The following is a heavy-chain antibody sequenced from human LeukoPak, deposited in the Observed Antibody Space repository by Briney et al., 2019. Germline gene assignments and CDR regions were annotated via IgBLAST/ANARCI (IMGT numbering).Heavy chain of an antibody. CDR2: INGAGDDT. CDR1: GLTFSPFW. CDR3: ARGSTVDTVATPLKY. Sequence: PGGSLRLSCTASGLTFSPFWMNWVRQAPGKGLEWVAAINGAGDDTFHVDSVKGRFIISRDNAENSLYLQMNSLRVEDTAVYYCARGSTVDTVATPLKYWGQGTLVIVSS. V-gene: IGHV3-7*03. D-gene: IGHD5-12*01. J-gene: IGHJ4*02.